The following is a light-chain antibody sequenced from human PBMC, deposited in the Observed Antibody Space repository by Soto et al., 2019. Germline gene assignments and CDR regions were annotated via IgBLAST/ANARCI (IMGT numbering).Light chain of an antibody. V-gene: IGKV1-5*01. Sequence: DIQMTQSPSTLSATVEDRVTITGRASQSVSSWLAWYQQKPGKAPKLLIFDASSLESGVPSRFSGSGSGTEFTLTISSLQPDDFATYYCQQYNSYSWTFGQGTKVDIK. J-gene: IGKJ1*01. CDR3: QQYNSYSWT. CDR2: DAS. CDR1: QSVSSW.